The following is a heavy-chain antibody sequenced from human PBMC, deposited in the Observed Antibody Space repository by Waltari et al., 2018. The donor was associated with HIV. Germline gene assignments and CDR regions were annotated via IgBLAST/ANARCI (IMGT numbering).Heavy chain of an antibody. Sequence: VQLQESGPGLVKPSQTLSLPFSVSGGSVSTGDYYWTGLRQSPGKGLEWIGHFFYTAGSYYNPALKNRVSTSLDKANNRVSLRLTSVTAADTAVYYCARGGRTAAAYFGMDVWGPGTTVIVAS. CDR2: FFYTAGS. CDR3: ARGGRTAAAYFGMDV. CDR1: GGSVSTGDYY. J-gene: IGHJ6*02. V-gene: IGHV4-30-4*08. D-gene: IGHD6-25*01.